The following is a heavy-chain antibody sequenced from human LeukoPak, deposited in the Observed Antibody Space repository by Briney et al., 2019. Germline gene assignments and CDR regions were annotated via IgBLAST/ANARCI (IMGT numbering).Heavy chain of an antibody. V-gene: IGHV3-15*01. Sequence: TGGSLRLSCAASGFTFSSGGMSWIRQAPGKGLEWVWRIKSKTDGGTTDYAAPVKGRFTIARDDSTNTLYLQMDSLKTEDTAVYYCTTRHTLTGYHDAFDIWGQGTMVTVSS. CDR3: TTRHTLTGYHDAFDI. D-gene: IGHD3-9*01. CDR2: IKSKTDGGTT. J-gene: IGHJ3*02. CDR1: GFTFSSGG.